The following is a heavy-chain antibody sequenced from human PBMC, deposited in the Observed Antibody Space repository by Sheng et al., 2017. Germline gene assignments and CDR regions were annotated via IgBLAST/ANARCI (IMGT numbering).Heavy chain of an antibody. CDR2: IIPILGIA. D-gene: IGHD1-26*01. J-gene: IGHJ5*02. CDR3: ARLGAHSDWHNWFDP. Sequence: QVQLVQSGAEVKKPGSSVKVSCKASGGTFSSYAISWVRQAHGQGLEWMGGIIPILGIANYAQKFQGRVTITADKSTSTAYMELSSLRSEDTAVYYCARLGAHSDWHNWFDPWGQGTLVTVSS. CDR1: GGTFSSYA. V-gene: IGHV1-69*10.